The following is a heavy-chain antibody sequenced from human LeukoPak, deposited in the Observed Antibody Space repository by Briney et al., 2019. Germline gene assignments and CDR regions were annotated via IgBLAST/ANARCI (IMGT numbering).Heavy chain of an antibody. CDR2: IYYSGST. Sequence: SETLSLTCTVSGGSISSYYWSWIRQPPGEGLEWIGYIYYSGSTNYNPSLKSRVTISVDTSKNQFSLKLSSVTAADTAVYYCARDGGSIAVAGTPYAFDIWGQGTMVTVSS. J-gene: IGHJ3*02. CDR3: ARDGGSIAVAGTPYAFDI. CDR1: GGSISSYY. D-gene: IGHD6-19*01. V-gene: IGHV4-59*01.